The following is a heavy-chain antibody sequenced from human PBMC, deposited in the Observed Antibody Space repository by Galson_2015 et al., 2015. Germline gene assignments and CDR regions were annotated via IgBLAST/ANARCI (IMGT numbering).Heavy chain of an antibody. J-gene: IGHJ4*02. CDR2: ISYAGTNT. CDR3: ARVPMMGLFLGEPHYDH. Sequence: SLRLSCAASGFTFKTYALHWVRQAPGKGLEWVAAISYAGTNTYYADSVKGRFTISRDNSKNTLYLQMHGLTTDDTAVYYCARVPMMGLFLGEPHYDHWGQGTLVAVSS. CDR1: GFTFKTYA. D-gene: IGHD3-10*01. V-gene: IGHV3-30-3*01.